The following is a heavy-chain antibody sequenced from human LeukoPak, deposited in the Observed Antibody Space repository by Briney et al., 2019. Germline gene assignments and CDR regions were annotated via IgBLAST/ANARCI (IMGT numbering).Heavy chain of an antibody. J-gene: IGHJ4*02. V-gene: IGHV3-30-3*01. CDR1: GFTFSSYA. CDR3: ARVMYYYDSSGYGFYDY. Sequence: GGSLRLSCAASGFTFSSYAMHWVRQAPGKGLEWVAVISYDGSNKYYADSVKGRFTISRDNSKNTLYLQMNSLRAEDTAVYYCARVMYYYDSSGYGFYDYWGQGTLVTVSS. D-gene: IGHD3-22*01. CDR2: ISYDGSNK.